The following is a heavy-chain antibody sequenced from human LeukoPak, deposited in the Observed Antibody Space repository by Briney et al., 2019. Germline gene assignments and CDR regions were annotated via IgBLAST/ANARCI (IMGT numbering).Heavy chain of an antibody. D-gene: IGHD5-18*01. CDR2: INPNSGGT. Sequence: ASVKVSCKASGYTFTAYYMYWVRQAPGQGLECMGRINPNSGGTNSAQKFQGRVTMTRDTSISTAYMELSRLTSDDTAVYYCATSSEGGYSYGSDIDYWGQGTLVTVSS. V-gene: IGHV1-2*06. CDR3: ATSSEGGYSYGSDIDY. CDR1: GYTFTAYY. J-gene: IGHJ4*02.